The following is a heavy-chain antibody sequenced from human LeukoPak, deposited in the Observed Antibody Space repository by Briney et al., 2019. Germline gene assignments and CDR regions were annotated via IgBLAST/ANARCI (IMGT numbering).Heavy chain of an antibody. Sequence: GGSLRLSCAASGFIFNNYYMSWVRQAPGKGLEWVSFINNSSSYNYYADAVKGRFTISRENSNNSLYLQMNSLRAEDTAVYYCASESITARYYYYGMDVWGQGTTVTVSS. CDR1: GFIFNNYY. V-gene: IGHV3-21*01. D-gene: IGHD6-6*01. CDR3: ASESITARYYYYGMDV. J-gene: IGHJ6*02. CDR2: INNSSSYN.